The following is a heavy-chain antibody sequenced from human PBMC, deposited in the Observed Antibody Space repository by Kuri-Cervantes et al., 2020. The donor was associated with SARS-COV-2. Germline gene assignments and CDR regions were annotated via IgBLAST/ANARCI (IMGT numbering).Heavy chain of an antibody. CDR1: GYTFTGYH. CDR2: INPNSGGT. CDR3: ARDRGYDILTGHYSFGY. V-gene: IGHV1-2*02. Sequence: ASVKVSCKASGYTFTGYHMHWVRQAPGQGLEWMGWINPNSGGTNYAQKFQGRVTMTRDTSISTAYMELSRLRSDDTAVYYCARDRGYDILTGHYSFGYWGQGTLVTVSS. J-gene: IGHJ4*02. D-gene: IGHD3-9*01.